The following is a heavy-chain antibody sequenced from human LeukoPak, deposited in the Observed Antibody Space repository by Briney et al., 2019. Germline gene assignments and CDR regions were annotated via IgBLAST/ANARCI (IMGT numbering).Heavy chain of an antibody. CDR3: ARERNYYYSSGYLSAFDI. V-gene: IGHV1-69*06. Sequence: ASVTVSCKASGGTFSSYAISWVRQAPGQGLEWMGGIIPIFGTANYAQKFQGRVTITADKSTSTAYMELSSLRSEDTAVYYCARERNYYYSSGYLSAFDIWGQGTMVTVSS. D-gene: IGHD3-22*01. CDR2: IIPIFGTA. CDR1: GGTFSSYA. J-gene: IGHJ3*02.